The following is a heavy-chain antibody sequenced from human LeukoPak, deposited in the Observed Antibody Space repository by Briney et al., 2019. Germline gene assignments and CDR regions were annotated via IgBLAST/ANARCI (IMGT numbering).Heavy chain of an antibody. CDR3: AKGMDYFDY. D-gene: IGHD5-24*01. V-gene: IGHV3-30*18. Sequence: PGRSLRLSCASSGFTFSSYGMHWVRQAPGKGLEWVVVISYDGSNKYYADSVKGRFTISRDNSKNTLYLQMNSLRAEDTAVYYCAKGMDYFDYWGQGTLVTVSS. CDR2: ISYDGSNK. CDR1: GFTFSSYG. J-gene: IGHJ4*02.